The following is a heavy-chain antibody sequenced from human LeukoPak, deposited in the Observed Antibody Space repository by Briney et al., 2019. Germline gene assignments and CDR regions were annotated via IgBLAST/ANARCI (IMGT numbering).Heavy chain of an antibody. Sequence: GGSLRLSCAASGFTFSSYAMNWVRQAPGKGLEWVSAISGSGSGDNTYYADSVKGRFTISRDNAKNSLYLQMNSLRAEDTAVYYCARDLYDSSGYFDAFDIWGQGTMVTVSS. CDR1: GFTFSSYA. V-gene: IGHV3-23*01. CDR3: ARDLYDSSGYFDAFDI. J-gene: IGHJ3*02. CDR2: ISGSGSGDNT. D-gene: IGHD3-22*01.